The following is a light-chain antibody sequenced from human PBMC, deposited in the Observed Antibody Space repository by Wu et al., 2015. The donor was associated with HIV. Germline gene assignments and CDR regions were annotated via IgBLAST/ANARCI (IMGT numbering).Light chain of an antibody. J-gene: IGKJ5*01. CDR3: QHRFNWPLI. V-gene: IGKV3-11*01. Sequence: DIVLTQSPGTLSLSPGERATLSCRASQSVSSNLAWYQQKPGQAPRLLIYGASTRATGIPARFSGSGSGTEFTLTISSLEPEDFAFYYCQHRFNWPLIFGQGTRLEIK. CDR2: GAS. CDR1: QSVSSN.